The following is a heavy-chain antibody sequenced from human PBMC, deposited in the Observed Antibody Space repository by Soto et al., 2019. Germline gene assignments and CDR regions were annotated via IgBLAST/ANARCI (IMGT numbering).Heavy chain of an antibody. D-gene: IGHD5-18*01. CDR2: IYYSGST. V-gene: IGHV4-31*03. CDR3: ARVTWPTTATQGGNLNYYYGMDV. J-gene: IGHJ6*02. CDR1: GGSISSGGYY. Sequence: QVQLQESGPGLVKPSQTLSLTCTVSGGSISSGGYYWSWIRQHPGKGLEWIGYIYYSGSTYYSPSLMSRVTISLDTSKNQFSLTLSSVTAADPAVYYCARVTWPTTATQGGNLNYYYGMDVWGQGTTVTVSS.